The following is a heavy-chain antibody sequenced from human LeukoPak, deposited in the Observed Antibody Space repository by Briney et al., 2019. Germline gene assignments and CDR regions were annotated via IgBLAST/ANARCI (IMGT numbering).Heavy chain of an antibody. CDR2: MNPNSGNT. D-gene: IGHD4-23*01. Sequence: ASVKVSCKASGYTFTSYDINWMLQATGQGLEWMGWMNPNSGNTGYAQKFQGRVTMTRNTSISTAYMELSSLRSEDTAVYYCARAGSMVVKGPGYWGQGTLVTVSS. CDR1: GYTFTSYD. V-gene: IGHV1-8*01. CDR3: ARAGSMVVKGPGY. J-gene: IGHJ4*02.